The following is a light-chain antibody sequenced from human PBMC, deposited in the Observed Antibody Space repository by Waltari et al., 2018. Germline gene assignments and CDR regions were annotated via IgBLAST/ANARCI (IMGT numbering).Light chain of an antibody. CDR3: NSYTGSSSWV. V-gene: IGLV2-14*03. CDR1: SSDIRFYNY. J-gene: IGLJ3*02. CDR2: DVS. Sequence: SALTQPASVSGSPGPSITIPCYGTSSDIRFYNYVSWYQHHPGKAPKLMIYDVSQRPSGVSDRFSGSKSGNTASLTISGLQAEDEADYYCNSYTGSSSWVFGGGTKVTVL.